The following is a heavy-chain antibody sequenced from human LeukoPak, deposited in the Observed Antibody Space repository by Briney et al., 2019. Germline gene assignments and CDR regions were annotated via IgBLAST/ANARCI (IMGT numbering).Heavy chain of an antibody. CDR2: INPNSGGT. J-gene: IGHJ4*02. CDR3: AREAVLVEYYCDSSGYYRPYYFDY. V-gene: IGHV1-2*02. CDR1: GYTFTGYY. D-gene: IGHD3-22*01. Sequence: VASVKVSCKASGYTFTGYYMHWVRQAPGQGLEWMGWINPNSGGTNYAQKFQGRVTMARDTSISTAYMELSRLRSDDTAVYYCAREAVLVEYYCDSSGYYRPYYFDYWGQGTLVTVSS.